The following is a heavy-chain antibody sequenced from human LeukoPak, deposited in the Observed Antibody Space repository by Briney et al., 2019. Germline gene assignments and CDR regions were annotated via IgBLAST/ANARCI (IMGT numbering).Heavy chain of an antibody. V-gene: IGHV3-15*01. CDR3: TTAYKDYGDVINFNN. CDR1: GFTFSDYY. Sequence: GGSLRLSCAASGFTFSDYYMSWIRQAPGKGLELVCRSKIKTDGRTSDYAAPVKSRFTISRDDSKNTMYLQMNSLKTEDTAVYYCTTAYKDYGDVINFNNWGEGALVTASS. CDR2: SKIKTDGRTS. J-gene: IGHJ4*02. D-gene: IGHD4-17*01.